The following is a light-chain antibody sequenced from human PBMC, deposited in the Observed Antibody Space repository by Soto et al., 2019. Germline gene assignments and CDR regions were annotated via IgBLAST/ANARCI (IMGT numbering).Light chain of an antibody. V-gene: IGLV2-14*01. CDR2: EVS. J-gene: IGLJ1*01. CDR3: GSYTGSIYV. Sequence: QSALTQPASVSGSPGQSITISCTGTSSDVGGYKFVSWYQQHPGTAPKLMIYEVSNRPSGVSSRFSGSKSGNTASLTISGLQAEDEADYFCGSYTGSIYVFGNGTKLTVL. CDR1: SSDVGGYKF.